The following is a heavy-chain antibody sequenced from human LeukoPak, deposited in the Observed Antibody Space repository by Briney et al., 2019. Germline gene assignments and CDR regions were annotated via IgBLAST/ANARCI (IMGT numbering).Heavy chain of an antibody. V-gene: IGHV3-53*01. CDR3: ARGAGYNYPYYFDY. D-gene: IGHD5-24*01. J-gene: IGHJ4*02. Sequence: GGFLRLSCAASGFTVSSNYMNWVRQAPGKGLEWVSVIYGGGNIYYADSVEGRFTISRDNSKNTLYLQMNSLRAEDTAVYYCARGAGYNYPYYFDYWGQGTLVTVSS. CDR2: IYGGGNI. CDR1: GFTVSSNY.